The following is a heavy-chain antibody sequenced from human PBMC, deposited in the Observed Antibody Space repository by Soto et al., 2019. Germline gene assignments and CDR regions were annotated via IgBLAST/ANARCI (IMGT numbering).Heavy chain of an antibody. J-gene: IGHJ4*02. CDR2: ISTYNGNT. D-gene: IGHD4-17*01. Sequence: QAQLVQSGAEVKEPGASVKVSCKASGYSFTTSGITWVRQAPGQGLEWMGGISTYNGNTNYAQKLQDRVTLTTDTSTSTAYMEVRSLRSDDTAVYYCARRLYGDYDYWGQGTLVTVSS. CDR3: ARRLYGDYDY. V-gene: IGHV1-18*01. CDR1: GYSFTTSG.